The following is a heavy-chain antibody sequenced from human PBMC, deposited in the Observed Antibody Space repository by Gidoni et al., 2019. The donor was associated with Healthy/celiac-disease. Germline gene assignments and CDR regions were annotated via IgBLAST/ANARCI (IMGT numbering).Heavy chain of an antibody. CDR1: GGSFSGYY. CDR2: INHSGST. J-gene: IGHJ4*02. CDR3: ARGTLHGPRGGEDIVVVPAATFDY. V-gene: IGHV4-34*01. Sequence: QVQLQQWGAGLLKPSETLSLTCAVYGGSFSGYYWSWIRQPPGKGLEWIGEINHSGSTNYNPSLKSRVTISVDTSKNQFSLKLSSVTAADTAVYYCARGTLHGPRGGEDIVVVPAATFDYWGQGTLVTVSS. D-gene: IGHD2-2*01.